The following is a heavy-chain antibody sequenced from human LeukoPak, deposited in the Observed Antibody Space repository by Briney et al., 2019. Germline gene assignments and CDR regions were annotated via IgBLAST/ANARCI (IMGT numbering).Heavy chain of an antibody. V-gene: IGHV1-69*06. Sequence: SVNVSCKASGGTFSSYAISWVRQAPGQGLEWMGRIIPIFGTANYAQKFQGRVTITADKSTSTAYMELSSLRSEDTAVYYCAREGGGWTHLDVWGDRSSVTVSS. J-gene: IGHJ6*04. CDR1: GGTFSSYA. D-gene: IGHD6-19*01. CDR3: AREGGGWTHLDV. CDR2: IIPIFGTA.